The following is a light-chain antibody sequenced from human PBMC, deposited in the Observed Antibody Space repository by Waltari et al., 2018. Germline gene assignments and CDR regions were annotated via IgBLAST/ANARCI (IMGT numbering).Light chain of an antibody. CDR1: SSDVGGYNF. Sequence: QSALSQPASVSGSPGQSITISCTGTSSDVGGYNFVSWYQQHPGNAPQLMFYDVNKRPSGVSNRFSGSKSGNTASLTISGLQAEDEADYYCCSYTDSSTLVFGGGTKLTVL. V-gene: IGLV2-23*02. CDR2: DVN. CDR3: CSYTDSSTLV. J-gene: IGLJ3*02.